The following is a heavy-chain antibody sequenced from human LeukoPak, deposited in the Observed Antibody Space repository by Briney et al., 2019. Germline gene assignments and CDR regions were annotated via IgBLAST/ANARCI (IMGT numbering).Heavy chain of an antibody. Sequence: PGGSLRLSCAASGFTFSTYNMNWVRQAPGKGLEWVSSITSSSTYIYYADSVKGRFTISRDNAKNSLYLQMNSLKTEDTAVYYCTRPNGDSEVYYYYYYMDVWGKGTTVAISS. V-gene: IGHV3-21*04. CDR1: GFTFSTYN. D-gene: IGHD4-17*01. J-gene: IGHJ6*03. CDR3: TRPNGDSEVYYYYYYMDV. CDR2: ITSSSTYI.